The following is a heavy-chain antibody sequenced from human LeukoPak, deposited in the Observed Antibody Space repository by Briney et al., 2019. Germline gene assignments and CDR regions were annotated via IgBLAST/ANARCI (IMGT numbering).Heavy chain of an antibody. D-gene: IGHD3-10*01. CDR3: ARAGTYGSYDAFDI. CDR1: GFTVRSNY. Sequence: GGSLRLSCATSGFTVRSNYMSWVRQAPGKGLECVSFVYSDGSTTYAGSVKGRFAISRDNFKNTLYLQMNSLRAEDTAIYYCARAGTYGSYDAFDIWGLGTMVTVSS. V-gene: IGHV3-53*01. J-gene: IGHJ3*02. CDR2: VYSDGST.